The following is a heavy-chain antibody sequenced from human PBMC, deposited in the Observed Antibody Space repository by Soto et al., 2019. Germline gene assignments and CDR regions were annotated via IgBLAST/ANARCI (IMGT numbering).Heavy chain of an antibody. V-gene: IGHV3-23*01. D-gene: IGHD3-3*01. CDR3: AKSAMFHDFWSGYYTPLYYYYGMDV. CDR1: GFTFSSYA. Sequence: HPGGSLRLSCAASGFTFSSYAMSWVRQAPGKGLEWVSAISGSGGSTYYADSVKGRFTISRDNSKNTLYLQMNSLRAEDTAVYYCAKSAMFHDFWSGYYTPLYYYYGMDVWGQGTTVTVSS. J-gene: IGHJ6*02. CDR2: ISGSGGST.